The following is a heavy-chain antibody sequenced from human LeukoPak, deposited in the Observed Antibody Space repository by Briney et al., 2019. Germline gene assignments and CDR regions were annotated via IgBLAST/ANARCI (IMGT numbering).Heavy chain of an antibody. CDR2: IYYSGSI. J-gene: IGHJ4*02. Sequence: SETLSLTCTVSGGSISSYYWSWIRQPPGEGLEWIGYIYYSGSINYNPSLKSRVTISVDTSKNQFSLKLSSVTAADTAVYYCARDLHGDYAFDYWGQGTLVTVSS. CDR3: ARDLHGDYAFDY. D-gene: IGHD4-17*01. V-gene: IGHV4-59*01. CDR1: GGSISSYY.